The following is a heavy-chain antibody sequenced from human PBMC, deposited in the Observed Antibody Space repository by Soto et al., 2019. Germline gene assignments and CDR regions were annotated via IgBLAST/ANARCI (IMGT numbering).Heavy chain of an antibody. V-gene: IGHV3-64*01. J-gene: IGHJ4*02. CDR3: ARGNYNILTGYFDY. CDR2: ISSNGGNT. D-gene: IGHD3-9*01. Sequence: GSLIPSCAASGFTFSSYAMHWVRQAPGKGLEYVSAISSNGGNTYYANSVKGRFTISRDNSKNMLFLQMGSLRAEDMAVYYCARGNYNILTGYFDYWGQGMLVTVSS. CDR1: GFTFSSYA.